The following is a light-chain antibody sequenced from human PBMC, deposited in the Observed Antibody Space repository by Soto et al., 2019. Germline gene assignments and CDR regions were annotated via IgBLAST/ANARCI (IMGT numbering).Light chain of an antibody. J-gene: IGKJ4*01. V-gene: IGKV3-15*01. CDR2: GTS. CDR3: QHYDNWPLT. Sequence: EIVMTQSPATLSVSPGERATLSCRASQSISSNLAWYQQKPGQTPRLLIYGTSTKANGIPARFIGSGSGTEFTLTISSLQSEEFAVYYCQHYDNWPLTFGVGTKVEIK. CDR1: QSISSN.